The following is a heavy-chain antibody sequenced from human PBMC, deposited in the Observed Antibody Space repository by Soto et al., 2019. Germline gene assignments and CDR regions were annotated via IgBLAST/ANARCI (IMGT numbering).Heavy chain of an antibody. CDR1: GLTFRSYG. J-gene: IGHJ4*02. Sequence: GGPLRLSCTASGLTFRSYGMRWVRQDPGKGLEWVSAISGSGGSTYYADSVKGRFTISRDNSKNTLYLQMNSLRAEDTAVYYCAKDRGPVVPAAMGFGFWGQGTLGTGSS. CDR2: ISGSGGST. D-gene: IGHD2-2*01. V-gene: IGHV3-23*01. CDR3: AKDRGPVVPAAMGFGF.